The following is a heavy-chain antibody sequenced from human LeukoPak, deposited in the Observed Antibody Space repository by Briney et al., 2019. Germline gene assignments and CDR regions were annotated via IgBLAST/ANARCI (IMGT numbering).Heavy chain of an antibody. V-gene: IGHV4-4*07. J-gene: IGHJ4*02. CDR3: GRKSAAAGKAGFCY. D-gene: IGHD6-19*01. CDR2: MYSIGRI. Sequence: SGTLSLTCTVSDGSISSYYSSWIPRPPGKALEWIGPMYSIGRINYNPSPTRRGTLSQHTTQNQFPPSLGAVTAARTAPYNCGRKSAAAGKAGFCYRGPGTLVT. CDR1: DGSISSYY.